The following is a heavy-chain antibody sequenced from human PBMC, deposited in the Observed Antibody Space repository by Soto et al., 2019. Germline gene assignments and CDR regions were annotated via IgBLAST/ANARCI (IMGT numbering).Heavy chain of an antibody. Sequence: QVQLVQSGGEVKKPGASVEVSCRTSGYMFTTYGMSWVRQAPGQGLEWMEWISAYNGNKKYAQKFQGRVTMTTDTSTSTVSMELRNLTSDDTGTYFCARTGGGMAARPLEYWGQGTLVTVSS. V-gene: IGHV1-18*04. CDR2: ISAYNGNK. CDR3: ARTGGGMAARPLEY. CDR1: GYMFTTYG. J-gene: IGHJ4*02. D-gene: IGHD6-6*01.